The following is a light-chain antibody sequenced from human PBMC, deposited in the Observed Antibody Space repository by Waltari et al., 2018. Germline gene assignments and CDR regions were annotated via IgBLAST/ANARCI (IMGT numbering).Light chain of an antibody. V-gene: IGKV1-8*01. CDR3: QQYYDYQRS. Sequence: AIRMTQSPSSLSASTGDTVTITFRASQSVSTYLAWYQQKPGKAPKLLIYAASTLQRGVPLRFSGSGSGTDFTLSISCLQSEDFATYYCQQYYDYQRSFGQGTKVEIK. J-gene: IGKJ1*01. CDR2: AAS. CDR1: QSVSTY.